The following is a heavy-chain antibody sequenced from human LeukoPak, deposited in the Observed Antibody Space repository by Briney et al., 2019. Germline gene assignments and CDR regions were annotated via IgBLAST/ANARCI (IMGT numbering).Heavy chain of an antibody. CDR1: GGSISSYY. CDR3: ARAFYGDYVWYFDL. J-gene: IGHJ2*01. V-gene: IGHV4-59*01. CDR2: IYYSGST. Sequence: PSETLSLTCTVSGGSISSYYWSRIRQPPGKGLEWIGYIYYSGSTNYNPSLKSRVTISVDTSKNQSSLKLSSVTAADMAVYYCARAFYGDYVWYFDLWGRGTLVTVSS. D-gene: IGHD4-17*01.